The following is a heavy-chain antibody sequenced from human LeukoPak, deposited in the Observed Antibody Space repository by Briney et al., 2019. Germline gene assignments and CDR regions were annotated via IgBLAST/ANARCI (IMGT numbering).Heavy chain of an antibody. CDR3: VKDSDSSGYDAFDI. V-gene: IGHV3-9*01. Sequence: GGSLRLSCAASGFTFSSYAMSWVRQAPGKGLEWVSGITWNSGSIGYADSVKGRFTISRDNAKNSLYLQMNSLRAEDTALYYCVKDSDSSGYDAFDIWGQGTMVTVSS. J-gene: IGHJ3*02. CDR2: ITWNSGSI. D-gene: IGHD3-22*01. CDR1: GFTFSSYA.